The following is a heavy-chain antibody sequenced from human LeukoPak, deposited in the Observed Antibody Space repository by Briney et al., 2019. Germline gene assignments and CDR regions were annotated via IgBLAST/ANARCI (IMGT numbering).Heavy chain of an antibody. D-gene: IGHD6-19*01. CDR2: ISDSGKST. J-gene: IGHJ4*02. Sequence: GGSLRLSCAASGFTFTTYAMRWVRQAPGKGLEWVSGISDSGKSTYYADSVKGRFTISRDNSKNTLYMQINSLRVEDTAVYYCATLESSGWYFGYWGQGTLVTASS. CDR1: GFTFTTYA. CDR3: ATLESSGWYFGY. V-gene: IGHV3-23*01.